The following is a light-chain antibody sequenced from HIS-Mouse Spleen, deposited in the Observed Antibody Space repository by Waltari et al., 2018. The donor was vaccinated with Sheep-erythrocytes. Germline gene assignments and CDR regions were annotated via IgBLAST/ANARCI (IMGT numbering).Light chain of an antibody. Sequence: QSALTQSASVSGSPGQSITISCTGTSSDVGSYNLVSWYQQHPGKAPKLIISEGSKRPAGVSNRFAGSKSGNTDSLTISGLQAEDEADYYCCSYAGSSTPWVFGGGTKLTVL. CDR1: SSDVGSYNL. CDR2: EGS. CDR3: CSYAGSSTPWV. J-gene: IGLJ3*02. V-gene: IGLV2-23*01.